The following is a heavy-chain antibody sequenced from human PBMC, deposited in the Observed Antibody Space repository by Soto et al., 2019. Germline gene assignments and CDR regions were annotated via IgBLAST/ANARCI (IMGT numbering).Heavy chain of an antibody. CDR1: GFTFSSYG. CDR2: IWYDGSSK. D-gene: IGHD2-2*01. CDR3: ARGLLPAAIVWYDYYDGMDV. Sequence: QVQLVESGGGVVQPGRSLRLSCAASGFTFSSYGRHWVRQAPGKGLEWVAVIWYDGSSKYYADSVKGLLTISIDNSKNTLYLQTNSLGAEDTAVYYSARGLLPAAIVWYDYYDGMDVWGQGARVTVSS. V-gene: IGHV3-33*01. J-gene: IGHJ6*02.